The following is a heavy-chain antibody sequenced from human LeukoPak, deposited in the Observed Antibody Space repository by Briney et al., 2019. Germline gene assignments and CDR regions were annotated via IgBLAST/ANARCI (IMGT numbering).Heavy chain of an antibody. Sequence: GGSLRLSCAASGFTFSSYSVNWVRQAPGKGLEWVSYISTSSSTIYYADSVKGRFTISRDNAKNSLYLQMNSLRAEDTALYYCAKDIHYYDSSGPFDYWGQGTLVTVSS. V-gene: IGHV3-48*04. CDR3: AKDIHYYDSSGPFDY. J-gene: IGHJ4*02. D-gene: IGHD3-22*01. CDR2: ISTSSSTI. CDR1: GFTFSSYS.